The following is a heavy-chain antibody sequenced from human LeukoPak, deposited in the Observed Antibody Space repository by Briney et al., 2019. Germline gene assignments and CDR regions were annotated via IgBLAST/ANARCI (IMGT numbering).Heavy chain of an antibody. D-gene: IGHD5-18*01. V-gene: IGHV1-3*01. J-gene: IGHJ4*02. CDR1: GYTFTSYA. Sequence: ASVKVPCKASGYTFTSYAMHWVRQAPGQRLEWMGWINAGNGNTKYSQKFQGRVTITRDTSASTAYMELSSLRSEDTAVYYCARGGRIQLWLRSYYFDYWGQGTLVTVSS. CDR2: INAGNGNT. CDR3: ARGGRIQLWLRSYYFDY.